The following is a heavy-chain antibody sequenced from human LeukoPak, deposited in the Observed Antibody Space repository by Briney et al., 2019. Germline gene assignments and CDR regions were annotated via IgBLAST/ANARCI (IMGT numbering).Heavy chain of an antibody. Sequence: GGSLRLSCAASGFTISTYDINWVSQAPGRGLEWVAYISCCGSTIYYADSVKGRFTISRDNAKNLLYLQMNSLRAEDTAVYYCARVTSGNGMFVWGKGTTVTVSS. CDR3: ARVTSGNGMFV. V-gene: IGHV3-48*03. D-gene: IGHD1-26*01. CDR2: ISCCGSTI. CDR1: GFTISTYD. J-gene: IGHJ6*04.